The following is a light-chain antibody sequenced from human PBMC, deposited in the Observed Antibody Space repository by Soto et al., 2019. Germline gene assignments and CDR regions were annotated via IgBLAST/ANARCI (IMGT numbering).Light chain of an antibody. CDR1: DSNIGANSD. J-gene: IGLJ2*01. V-gene: IGLV1-40*01. CDR3: QSYDNSLTDSV. CDR2: GIT. Sequence: QSVLTQPPSVSGAPGQTVTISCSGSDSNIGANSDVLWYQQHPGAAPTLLIFGITTRRSGVPDRFSASKSGTSASLTISGLQAEDEAHYYCQSYDNSLTDSVFGGGTKLTVL.